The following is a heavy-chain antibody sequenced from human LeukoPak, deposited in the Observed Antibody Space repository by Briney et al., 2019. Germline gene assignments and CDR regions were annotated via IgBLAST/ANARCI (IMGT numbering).Heavy chain of an antibody. D-gene: IGHD3-16*01. CDR2: IYSGGST. Sequence: PGGSLRLSCAASGFTVSSNYMSWVRQAPGKGLEWVSVIYSGGSTYYADSVKGRFTISRDNSKNTLYLQMNSLRAEDTAVYYCARVGDFSWGDYYGMDVWGQGTTVTVPS. J-gene: IGHJ6*02. CDR1: GFTVSSNY. V-gene: IGHV3-53*01. CDR3: ARVGDFSWGDYYGMDV.